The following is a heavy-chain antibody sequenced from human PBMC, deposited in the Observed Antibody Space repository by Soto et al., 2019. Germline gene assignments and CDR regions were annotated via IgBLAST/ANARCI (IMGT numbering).Heavy chain of an antibody. CDR3: ARHSNGDTTCGVVITYGMDV. CDR1: GGSISSSSYD. D-gene: IGHD3-3*01. V-gene: IGHV4-39*01. Sequence: PSETLSLTCTVSGGSISSSSYDWGWIRQPPGKGLEVIESIDYSGSTYYNPSLKSGVTISVDTSKTQSSLKLSSVTAADTAVYYCARHSNGDTTCGVVITYGMDVWGQGTTVTVSS. CDR2: IDYSGST. J-gene: IGHJ6*02.